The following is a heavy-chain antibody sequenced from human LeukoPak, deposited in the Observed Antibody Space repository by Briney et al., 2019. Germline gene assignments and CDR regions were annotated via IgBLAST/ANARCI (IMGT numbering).Heavy chain of an antibody. CDR2: ISAYNGNT. D-gene: IGHD6-6*01. V-gene: IGHV1-18*01. Sequence: ASVKVSCKASGYTFTSYGISWVRQAPGQGLEWMGWISAYNGNTNYAQKLQGRVTMTTDTSTSTAYMELRSLRSDDTAVYYCASSGGVIAARPGLDYYMDVWGKGTTVTVSS. J-gene: IGHJ6*03. CDR1: GYTFTSYG. CDR3: ASSGGVIAARPGLDYYMDV.